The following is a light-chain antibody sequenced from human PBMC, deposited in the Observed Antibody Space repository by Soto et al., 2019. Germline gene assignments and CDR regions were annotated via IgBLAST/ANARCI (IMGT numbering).Light chain of an antibody. J-gene: IGLJ7*01. CDR2: GNN. CDR1: SSNIGSNT. CDR3: AAWDDSLNGAV. V-gene: IGLV1-44*01. Sequence: QAVVTQPPSASGTPGQRVTISCSGSSSNIGSNTVNWYQQLPGTAPKLLIYGNNQRPSGVPDRFSGSKSGTSASLAISGLQSEDEADYYCAAWDDSLNGAVFGGGTQLTVL.